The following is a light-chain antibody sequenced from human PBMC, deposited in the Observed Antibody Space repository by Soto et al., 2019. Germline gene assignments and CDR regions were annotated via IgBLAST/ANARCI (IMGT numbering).Light chain of an antibody. CDR1: QSVSSSY. CDR3: QQYGRSLFT. J-gene: IGKJ3*01. CDR2: GAS. V-gene: IGKV3-20*01. Sequence: EIVLTQSPGTLSLSPGERATLSCRASQSVSSSYLAWYQQKPGQAPRLLTYGASSRATGIPDRFSGSGSGTDFSITISRAEPEDFAVYYCQQYGRSLFTFGPGTKVDIK.